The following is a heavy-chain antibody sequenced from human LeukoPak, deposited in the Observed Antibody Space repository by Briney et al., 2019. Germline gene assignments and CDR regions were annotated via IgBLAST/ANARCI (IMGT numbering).Heavy chain of an antibody. J-gene: IGHJ4*02. CDR3: ARGGSGFQSSPLFDY. CDR1: GYTFTSYG. V-gene: IGHV1-18*01. CDR2: ISTFYGNT. D-gene: IGHD3-10*01. Sequence: GASVKVSCKASGYTFTSYGIMWVRQTPGQGLEWMGWISTFYGNTHYAQNLQGRVTMTTDTSTSTAYLDLGSLRSDDTAVYYCARGGSGFQSSPLFDYWGQGTLVTVSS.